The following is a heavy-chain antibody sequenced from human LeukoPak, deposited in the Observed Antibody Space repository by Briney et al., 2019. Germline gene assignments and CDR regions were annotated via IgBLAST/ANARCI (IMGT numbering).Heavy chain of an antibody. CDR1: GYTFTSYG. CDR2: ISAYNGNT. D-gene: IGHD4-17*01. V-gene: IGHV1-18*01. Sequence: GASVKVSCKASGYTFTSYGIRWVRQAPGQGLEWMGWISAYNGNTNYAQKLQGRVTMTTDTSTSTAYMGLRSLRSDDTAVYYCARNGDYVITDAFDIWGQGTMVTVSS. CDR3: ARNGDYVITDAFDI. J-gene: IGHJ3*02.